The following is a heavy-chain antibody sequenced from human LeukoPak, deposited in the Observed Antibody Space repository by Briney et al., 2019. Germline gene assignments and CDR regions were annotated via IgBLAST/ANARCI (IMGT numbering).Heavy chain of an antibody. Sequence: ASVKVSCKASGYTFTGYYMHWVRQAPGQGLEWMGWINPNSGGTNSAQKFQGRVTMTRDTSISTAYMELSRLRSDDTAVYYCARGLGYCSSTSCSYYYYGMDVWGQGTTVTVSS. CDR3: ARGLGYCSSTSCSYYYYGMDV. D-gene: IGHD2-2*01. V-gene: IGHV1-2*02. CDR1: GYTFTGYY. CDR2: INPNSGGT. J-gene: IGHJ6*02.